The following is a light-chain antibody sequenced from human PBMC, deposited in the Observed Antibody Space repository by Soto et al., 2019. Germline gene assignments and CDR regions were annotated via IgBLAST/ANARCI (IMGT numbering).Light chain of an antibody. CDR3: AAWDDRLSDLL. CDR2: SNY. J-gene: IGLJ2*01. Sequence: QSVLPQPPSASGTPGQRVTISCSGSNSNIGSNPVHWYQQFPGTAPKVLIYSNYQRPSGVPDRFSGSKSGTSASLAISGLQSEDEADYYCAAWDDRLSDLLFGGGTKVTVL. V-gene: IGLV1-44*01. CDR1: NSNIGSNP.